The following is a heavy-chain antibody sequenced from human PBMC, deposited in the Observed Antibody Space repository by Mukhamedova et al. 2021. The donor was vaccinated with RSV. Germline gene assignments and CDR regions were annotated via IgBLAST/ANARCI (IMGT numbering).Heavy chain of an antibody. D-gene: IGHD3-10*01. CDR3: TRTVRDAGYYYGMDV. CDR2: RVHGGTT. Sequence: RVHGGTTEYAASVKGRFTISRDDSHSIAYLQMNSLKTEDTAVYYCTRTVRDAGYYYGMDVWGQGTTVTVSS. V-gene: IGHV3-49*02. J-gene: IGHJ6*02.